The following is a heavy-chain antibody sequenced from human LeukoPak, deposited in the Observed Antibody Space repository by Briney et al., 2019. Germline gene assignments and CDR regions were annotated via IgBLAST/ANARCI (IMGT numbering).Heavy chain of an antibody. CDR2: IIPIFGTA. Sequence: SVKVSCKASGGTFSSYAISWVRQAPGQGLEWMGGIIPIFGTANYAQKFQGRVTMTTDTSTSTAYMELRSLRSDDTAVYYCVRDVSVNLYRAWFDPWGQGTLVIVSS. CDR3: VRDVSVNLYRAWFDP. V-gene: IGHV1-69*05. J-gene: IGHJ5*02. D-gene: IGHD3-16*02. CDR1: GGTFSSYA.